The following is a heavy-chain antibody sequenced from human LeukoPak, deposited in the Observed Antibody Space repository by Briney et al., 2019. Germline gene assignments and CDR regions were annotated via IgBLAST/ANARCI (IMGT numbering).Heavy chain of an antibody. CDR1: GFTFISYG. CDR2: IYYSGNT. CDR3: ARAQGDY. V-gene: IGHV4-59*01. J-gene: IGHJ4*02. Sequence: GSLRLSCAASGFTFISYGMSWIRQPPGKGLEWIAYIYYSGNTKYNASLKSRDTISVETSKNPFSLKVTSVTAADTAVYYCARAQGDYWGQGTLVTVSS.